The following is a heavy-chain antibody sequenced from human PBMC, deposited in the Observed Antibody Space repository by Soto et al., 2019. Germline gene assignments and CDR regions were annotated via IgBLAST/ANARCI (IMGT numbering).Heavy chain of an antibody. Sequence: PGESLKISCKGSGYKFTSYWIGWVRQMPGKGLEWLGLIYPGDSDTRYSSSFQGQVTISADKSISTAYLQWSSLKASDTAIYYCAFVGRGVTTTAHYLDHWGKATLVKVSS. CDR2: IYPGDSDT. CDR1: GYKFTSYW. D-gene: IGHD3-10*01. V-gene: IGHV5-51*01. CDR3: AFVGRGVTTTAHYLDH. J-gene: IGHJ4*02.